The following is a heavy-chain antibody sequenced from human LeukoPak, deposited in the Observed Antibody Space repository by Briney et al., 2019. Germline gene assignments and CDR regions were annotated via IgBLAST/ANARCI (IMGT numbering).Heavy chain of an antibody. CDR3: ARATRAARHFDY. V-gene: IGHV4-39*07. CDR1: GGSISSISYY. J-gene: IGHJ4*02. Sequence: PSETLSLTCTVSGGSISSISYYWGWIRQPPGKGLEWIVSMYYSGSTYNNPSLKSRVTISVDTSKNQFSLKLSSVTAADTAVYYCARATRAARHFDYWGQGTLVTVSS. CDR2: MYYSGST. D-gene: IGHD6-6*01.